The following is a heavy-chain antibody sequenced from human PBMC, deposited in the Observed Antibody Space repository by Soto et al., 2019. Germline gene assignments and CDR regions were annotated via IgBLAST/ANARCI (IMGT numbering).Heavy chain of an antibody. J-gene: IGHJ4*02. D-gene: IGHD1-26*01. CDR1: GFTFSSYA. CDR2: ISYDGSNK. Sequence: GESLKISCAASGFTFSSYAMHWVRQAPGRGLEWVAVISYDGSNKYYADSGKGRFTISRDNSKNTLYLHMNSLRAENSAVSSCASGSRTAVIVGAAFDYWGQGTLVTVSS. V-gene: IGHV3-30-3*01. CDR3: ASGSRTAVIVGAAFDY.